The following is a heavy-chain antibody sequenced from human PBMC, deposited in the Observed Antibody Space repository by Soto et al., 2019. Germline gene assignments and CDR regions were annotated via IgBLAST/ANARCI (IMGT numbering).Heavy chain of an antibody. D-gene: IGHD3-22*01. CDR3: ARAQIWHYYDSSGRIPQIFDY. J-gene: IGHJ4*02. CDR1: GGSISSYY. CDR2: IYYSGST. V-gene: IGHV4-59*01. Sequence: PSETLSLTCTVSGGSISSYYWSWIRQPPGKGLEWIGYIYYSGSTNYNPSLKSRVTISVDTSKNQFSLKLSSVTAADTAVYYCARAQIWHYYDSSGRIPQIFDYWGQGTLVTVSS.